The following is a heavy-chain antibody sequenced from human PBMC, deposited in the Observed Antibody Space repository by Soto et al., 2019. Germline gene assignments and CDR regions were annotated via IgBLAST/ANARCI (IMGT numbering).Heavy chain of an antibody. D-gene: IGHD3-16*01. CDR3: ARPGIMITSGSNDAFHI. V-gene: IGHV1-3*01. CDR2: INAGNGNT. J-gene: IGHJ3*02. CDR1: GYIFSTYS. Sequence: ASVKVSCKASGYIFSTYSIHWVRQAPGQRLEWMGWINAGNGNTKYSQRFQGRVTFARDTSAGTAYMELSSLRSEDTAMYYCARPGIMITSGSNDAFHIWGLGTMVTVS.